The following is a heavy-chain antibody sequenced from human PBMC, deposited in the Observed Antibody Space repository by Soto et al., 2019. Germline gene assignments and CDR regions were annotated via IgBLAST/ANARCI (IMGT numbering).Heavy chain of an antibody. CDR2: INPSGGST. CDR1: GYTFTSYY. Sequence: ASVKVSCKASGYTFTSYYMHWVRQAPGQGLEWMGIINPSGGSTSYAQKFQGRVTMTRDTSTSTVYMELSSLRSEDTAVYYCASSVTVVPGDYYGMDVWGQGTTVTVSS. J-gene: IGHJ6*02. V-gene: IGHV1-46*01. D-gene: IGHD2-21*02. CDR3: ASSVTVVPGDYYGMDV.